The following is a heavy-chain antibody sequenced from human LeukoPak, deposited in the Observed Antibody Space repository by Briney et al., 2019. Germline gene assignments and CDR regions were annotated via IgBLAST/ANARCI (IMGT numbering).Heavy chain of an antibody. CDR1: GYTFTTLD. Sequence: GASVKVSCKASGYTFTTLDINWVRQATGQGLEWMGWINPNSGNTGSAQKFQGRVTITRDSSKSTAYMELRSLRSDDTAVYYCARSGGVYQLLSHLVWGQGTMVTVSS. CDR3: ARSGGVYQLLSHLV. J-gene: IGHJ3*01. CDR2: INPNSGNT. D-gene: IGHD2-2*01. V-gene: IGHV1-8*03.